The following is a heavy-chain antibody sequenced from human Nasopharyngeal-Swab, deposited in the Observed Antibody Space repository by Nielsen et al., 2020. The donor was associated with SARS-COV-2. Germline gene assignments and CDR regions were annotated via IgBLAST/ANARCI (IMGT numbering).Heavy chain of an antibody. CDR1: GFTVSSNY. V-gene: IGHV3-53*05. J-gene: IGHJ6*02. D-gene: IGHD6-19*01. CDR2: IYSGGST. CDR3: AREKAVAGIGGYHYYGMDV. Sequence: GESLKISCAASGFTVSSNYMSWVRQAPGKGLEWVSVIYSGGSTYYIDSVKGRFTVSRDNSRNTLYLQMNSLSPEDTAVYYCAREKAVAGIGGYHYYGMDVWGQGTTVTVSS.